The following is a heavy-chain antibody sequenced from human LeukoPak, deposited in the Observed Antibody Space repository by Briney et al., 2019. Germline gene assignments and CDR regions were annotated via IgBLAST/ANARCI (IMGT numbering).Heavy chain of an antibody. D-gene: IGHD3-9*01. V-gene: IGHV4-59*01. CDR3: ARDHWLFSSKTWYYYGMDV. J-gene: IGHJ6*02. CDR2: VDPSGSA. Sequence: SETLSLTCVVSGGSISPYYWSWIRQSPGKGLEWIGYVDPSGSASYNPSLKSRVTIFVDTSKNLFSLILTSVSASDTAIYYCARDHWLFSSKTWYYYGMDVWGQGTTVTVSS. CDR1: GGSISPYY.